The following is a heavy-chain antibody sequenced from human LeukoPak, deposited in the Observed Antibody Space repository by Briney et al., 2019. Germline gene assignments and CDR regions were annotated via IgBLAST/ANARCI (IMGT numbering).Heavy chain of an antibody. CDR2: INPSGGST. D-gene: IGHD6-19*01. V-gene: IGHV1-46*01. CDR3: ARDNRSPSPQQWRGWFDP. J-gene: IGHJ5*02. CDR1: GYTFTSYY. Sequence: ASVKVSCKASGYTFTSYYMHWVRQAPGQGLEWMGIINPSGGSTSYAQKFQGRVTMTRDMSTSTVYMELSSLRSDDTAVYYCARDNRSPSPQQWRGWFDPWGRGTLVTVSS.